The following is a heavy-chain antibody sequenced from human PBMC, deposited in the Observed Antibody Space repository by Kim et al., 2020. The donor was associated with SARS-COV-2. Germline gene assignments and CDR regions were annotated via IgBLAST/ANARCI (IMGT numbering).Heavy chain of an antibody. CDR3: ARDRRVGLLWFGGAFDY. CDR2: INTNTGNP. J-gene: IGHJ4*02. CDR1: GYTFTSYA. D-gene: IGHD3-10*01. Sequence: ASVKVSCKASGYTFTSYAMNWVRQAPGQGLEWMGWINTNTGNPTYAQGFTGRFVFSLDTSVSTAYLQISSLKAEDTAVYYCARDRRVGLLWFGGAFDYWGQGTLVTVSS. V-gene: IGHV7-4-1*02.